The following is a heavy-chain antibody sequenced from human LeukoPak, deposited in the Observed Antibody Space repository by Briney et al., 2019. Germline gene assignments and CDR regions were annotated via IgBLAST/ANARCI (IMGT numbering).Heavy chain of an antibody. Sequence: GGSLRLSCAASGFTFSSYWMSWVRQAPGKGLEWVANIKQDGSEKYYVDSVKGRFTISRDNAKNSLYLQMNSLRAEDTAVYYCARGQIVVVIRWFDPWGQGTLVTVSS. CDR3: ARGQIVVVIRWFDP. V-gene: IGHV3-7*01. CDR2: IKQDGSEK. J-gene: IGHJ5*02. D-gene: IGHD3-22*01. CDR1: GFTFSSYW.